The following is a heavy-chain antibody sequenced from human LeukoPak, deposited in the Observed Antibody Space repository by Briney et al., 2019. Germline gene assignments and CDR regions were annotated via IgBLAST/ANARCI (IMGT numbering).Heavy chain of an antibody. Sequence: AETLSPSCAASYDSINYYFRSWLRHTAGKGLERIGLMSKSGSTNRNPSLKSRVTMSAETSKNQFSLKLNSVTAADTAVYYCARQGSENYFDSWGLGTLVTVSP. CDR1: YDSINYYF. CDR3: ARQGSENYFDS. J-gene: IGHJ4*02. CDR2: MSKSGST. D-gene: IGHD3-10*01. V-gene: IGHV4-4*07.